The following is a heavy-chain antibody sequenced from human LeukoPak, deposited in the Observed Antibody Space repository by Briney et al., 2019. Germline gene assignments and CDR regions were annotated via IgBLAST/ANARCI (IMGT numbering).Heavy chain of an antibody. D-gene: IGHD2-2*01. V-gene: IGHV4-34*01. CDR2: INHSGST. CDR1: GRSFSGYY. Sequence: SETLSLTCAVYGRSFSGYYWSWIRQPPGKGLEWIGEINHSGSTNYNPSLKSRVTISVDTSKNQFSLKLSSVTAADTAVYYCAKRKYCSSTSCYYFDYWGQGTLVTVSS. J-gene: IGHJ4*02. CDR3: AKRKYCSSTSCYYFDY.